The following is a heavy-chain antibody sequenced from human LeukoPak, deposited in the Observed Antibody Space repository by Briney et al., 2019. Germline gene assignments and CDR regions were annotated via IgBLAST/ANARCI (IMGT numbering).Heavy chain of an antibody. V-gene: IGHV3-23*01. CDR3: AKDGAVAGRYYFDY. D-gene: IGHD6-19*01. J-gene: IGHJ4*02. CDR2: ISGST. Sequence: GGSLRLSCAASGFTFSSYAMSWVRQAPGKGLEWVSAISGSTYYADSVKGRFTISRDNSENTLYLQMNSLRAEDTAVYYCAKDGAVAGRYYFDYWGQGTLVTVSS. CDR1: GFTFSSYA.